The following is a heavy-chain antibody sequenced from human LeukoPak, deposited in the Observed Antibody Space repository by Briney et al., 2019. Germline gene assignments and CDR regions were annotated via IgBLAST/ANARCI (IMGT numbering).Heavy chain of an antibody. CDR3: ATMVRGVIIPAYFDY. CDR2: ISSSSSYI. D-gene: IGHD3-10*01. V-gene: IGHV3-21*01. Sequence: PGGSLRLSCAASGFTFSSYSMNWVRQPPGKGLEWVSSISSSSSYIYYADSVKGRFTISRDNAKNSLYLQMNSLRAEDTAVYYCATMVRGVIIPAYFDYWGQGTLVTVSS. J-gene: IGHJ4*02. CDR1: GFTFSSYS.